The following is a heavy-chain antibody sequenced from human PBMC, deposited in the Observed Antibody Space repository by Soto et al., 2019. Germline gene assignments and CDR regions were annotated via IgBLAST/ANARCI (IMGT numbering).Heavy chain of an antibody. CDR2: ISWNSGSI. Sequence: PGGSLRLSCAASGFTFDDYAMHWVRQAPGKGLEWVSGISWNSGSIGYADSVKGRFTISRDNAKNSVYLQMNSLRDEDTAVYYCARDSWFDTWGQGTLVTVSS. CDR1: GFTFDDYA. CDR3: ARDSWFDT. J-gene: IGHJ5*02. V-gene: IGHV3-9*01.